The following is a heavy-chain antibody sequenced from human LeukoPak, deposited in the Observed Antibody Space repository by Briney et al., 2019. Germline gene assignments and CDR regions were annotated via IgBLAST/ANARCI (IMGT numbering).Heavy chain of an antibody. CDR3: ARVLRYCSGGNCYSGGLGYMDV. CDR1: GFTFNSYS. CDR2: ISGSNSYI. J-gene: IGHJ6*03. V-gene: IGHV3-21*04. D-gene: IGHD2-15*01. Sequence: GGSLRLSCAASGFTFNSYSMNWVRQAPGKGLEWVSSISGSNSYIYYADSMKGRFTISRDNAKNSLYLQMNSLRAEDTAVYYCARVLRYCSGGNCYSGGLGYMDVWGEGTTVTISS.